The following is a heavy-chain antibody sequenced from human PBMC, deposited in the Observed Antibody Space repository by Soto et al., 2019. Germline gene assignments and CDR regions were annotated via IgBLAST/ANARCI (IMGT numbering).Heavy chain of an antibody. Sequence: SVKVSRKASGGTFSSYAISWVRQAPGQGLEWMGGIIPIFGTANYAQEFQGRVTITADESTSTAYMELSSLRSEDTAVYYCARVEDSSGYSLGYWGQGTLVTVSS. J-gene: IGHJ4*02. CDR2: IIPIFGTA. D-gene: IGHD3-22*01. V-gene: IGHV1-69*13. CDR3: ARVEDSSGYSLGY. CDR1: GGTFSSYA.